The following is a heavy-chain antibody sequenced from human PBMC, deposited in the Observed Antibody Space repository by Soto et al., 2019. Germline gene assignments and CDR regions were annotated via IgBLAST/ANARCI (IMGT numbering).Heavy chain of an antibody. CDR1: GFRFTSHS. Sequence: GGPLRLSCATSGFRFTSHSMNWVRQAPGEGLEWVSAIRSSNGNTYYTDSVKGRFTISRDIAKNSLYLQMIGLRAEDTAVYYCARSTSLGGMDVWGQGTTVTVSS. CDR2: IRSSNGNT. V-gene: IGHV3-21*01. CDR3: ARSTSLGGMDV. J-gene: IGHJ6*02. D-gene: IGHD1-1*01.